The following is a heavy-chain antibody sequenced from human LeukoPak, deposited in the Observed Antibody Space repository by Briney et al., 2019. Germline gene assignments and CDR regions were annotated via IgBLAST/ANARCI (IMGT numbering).Heavy chain of an antibody. D-gene: IGHD5-12*01. CDR1: GYSFTSYC. J-gene: IGHJ5*02. Sequence: GESLKISCKGSGYSFTSYCIGWVRQMPGKGLEWMAIIYPGDSDTRYSPSFQGQVTISADKSISTAYLQWSSLKASDTAMYYCARHGAVATSLSWFDPWGQGTLVTVSS. V-gene: IGHV5-51*01. CDR2: IYPGDSDT. CDR3: ARHGAVATSLSWFDP.